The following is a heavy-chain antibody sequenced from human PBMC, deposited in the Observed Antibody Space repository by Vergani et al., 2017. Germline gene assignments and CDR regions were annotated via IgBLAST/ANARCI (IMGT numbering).Heavy chain of an antibody. CDR1: GGSISSSSYY. V-gene: IGHV4-39*07. J-gene: IGHJ3*02. CDR2: IYYSGST. D-gene: IGHD5-12*01. Sequence: QLQLQESGPGLVKPSETLSLTCTFSGGSISSSSYYWGWIRQPPGKGLEWIGSIYYSGSTYYNPSLKSRVTISVDTSKNQFSLKLSSVTAADTAVYYCARVKSSGYDAFDIWGQGTMVTVSS. CDR3: ARVKSSGYDAFDI.